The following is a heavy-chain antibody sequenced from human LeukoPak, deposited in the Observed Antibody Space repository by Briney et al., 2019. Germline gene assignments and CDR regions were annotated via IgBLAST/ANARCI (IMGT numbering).Heavy chain of an antibody. J-gene: IGHJ5*02. D-gene: IGHD4-11*01. CDR1: GFTFSSYA. CDR3: AKARRVPQQLWFDP. Sequence: GGSLRLSCAASGFTFSSYAMSWVRQAPGKGLEWVSAISGSGGSTYYADSVKGRFTISIDNSKNTLYLQMTSLRPADTAVYYCAKARRVPQQLWFDPWGQGTLVTVSS. CDR2: ISGSGGST. V-gene: IGHV3-23*01.